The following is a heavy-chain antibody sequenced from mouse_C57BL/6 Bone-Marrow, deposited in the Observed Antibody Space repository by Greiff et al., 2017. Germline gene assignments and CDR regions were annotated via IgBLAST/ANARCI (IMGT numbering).Heavy chain of an antibody. CDR2: IYPGEGET. J-gene: IGHJ3*01. CDR3: ATWWFAY. V-gene: IGHV1-82*01. Sequence: QVQLQQSGPELVKPGASGKISCKASGYAFSSSWVNWVKQRPGKGLGWIGRIYPGEGETNYNGKFKGKGTLTADKSSSTAYMQPSSLASEYSAVYFCATWWFAYWGQGTLVTVSA. CDR1: GYAFSSSW.